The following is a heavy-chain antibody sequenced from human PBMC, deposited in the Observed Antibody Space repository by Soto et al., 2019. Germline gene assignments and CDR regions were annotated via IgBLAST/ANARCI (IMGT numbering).Heavy chain of an antibody. V-gene: IGHV4-31*03. CDR2: IYYSGST. CDR1: GGSISSGGYY. D-gene: IGHD5-18*01. CDR3: ARDQGYSYGLFYYRGNWFDP. Sequence: ASETLSLTCTVSGGSISSGGYYWSWIRQHPGKGLEWIGYIYYSGSTYYNPSLKSRVTISVDTSKNQFSLKLSSVTAADTAVYYCARDQGYSYGLFYYRGNWFDPWGQGTLVTVSS. J-gene: IGHJ5*02.